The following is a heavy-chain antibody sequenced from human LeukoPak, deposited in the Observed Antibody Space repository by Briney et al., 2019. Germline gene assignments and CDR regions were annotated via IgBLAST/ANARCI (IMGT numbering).Heavy chain of an antibody. CDR1: GFTFSNYW. Sequence: PGGSLRLSCATSGFTFSNYWMSWVRQAPGKGLEWVANIKQDGSEKYYVDSVRGRFTISRDNAKNSLYLQMNSLRAEDTAMYYCARSGGYNYCSYFAYWGHGTLLTVSS. D-gene: IGHD5-24*01. J-gene: IGHJ4*01. V-gene: IGHV3-7*01. CDR2: IKQDGSEK. CDR3: ARSGGYNYCSYFAY.